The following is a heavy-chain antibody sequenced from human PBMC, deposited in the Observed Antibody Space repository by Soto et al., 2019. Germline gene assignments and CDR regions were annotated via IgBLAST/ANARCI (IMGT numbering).Heavy chain of an antibody. V-gene: IGHV1-18*01. J-gene: IGHJ5*02. Sequence: ASVKVSCKASGYTFTSYGISWVRQAPGQGLEWVGWISAYDGKTDYAHKFRGRVTMTTDTSTSTAYMELRSLRSDDTAVYYCARGVGSGTYYNQYNWFDPWGQGTLVTVSS. CDR1: GYTFTSYG. D-gene: IGHD3-10*01. CDR2: ISAYDGKT. CDR3: ARGVGSGTYYNQYNWFDP.